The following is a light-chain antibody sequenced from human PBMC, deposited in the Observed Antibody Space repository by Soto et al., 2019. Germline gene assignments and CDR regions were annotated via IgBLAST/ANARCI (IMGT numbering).Light chain of an antibody. Sequence: QSVLTQPPSASGTPGQRVTISCSGSSSNIGSDFVYWYQQLPGTAPKLLIYHNYQRPSGVPDRFSGSKSGTSGSLAISDLRSEDDADYYCSAWDDSLSAYGFGAGTKLTVL. CDR2: HNY. V-gene: IGLV1-47*01. CDR1: SSNIGSDF. J-gene: IGLJ1*01. CDR3: SAWDDSLSAYG.